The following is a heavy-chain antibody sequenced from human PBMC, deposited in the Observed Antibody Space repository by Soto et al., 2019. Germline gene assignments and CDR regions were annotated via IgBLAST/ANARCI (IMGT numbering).Heavy chain of an antibody. D-gene: IGHD2-2*01. Sequence: SETLSLTCTVSGGSISSYYWSWIRQPPGKGLEWIGYIYYSGSTNYNPSLKSRVTISVDTSKNQFSLKLSSVTAADTAVYYCARRGVVVVPAAFSYYYYYMDVWGKGTTVTVSS. CDR3: ARRGVVVVPAAFSYYYYYMDV. J-gene: IGHJ6*03. V-gene: IGHV4-59*01. CDR1: GGSISSYY. CDR2: IYYSGST.